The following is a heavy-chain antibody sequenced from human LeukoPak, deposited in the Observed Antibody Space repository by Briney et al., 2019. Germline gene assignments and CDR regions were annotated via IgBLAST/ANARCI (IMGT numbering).Heavy chain of an antibody. CDR2: IYSGGST. CDR3: ARDLSSWSATPVDY. D-gene: IGHD2-2*01. CDR1: GFTVSSNY. V-gene: IGHV3-66*01. J-gene: IGHJ4*02. Sequence: PGGSLRLSCAASGFTVSSNYMSWVRQAPGKGLEWVSVIYSGGSTYYADSVKGRFTISRDNSKNTLYLQMNSLRAEDTAVYYCARDLSSWSATPVDYWGQGTLVTVS.